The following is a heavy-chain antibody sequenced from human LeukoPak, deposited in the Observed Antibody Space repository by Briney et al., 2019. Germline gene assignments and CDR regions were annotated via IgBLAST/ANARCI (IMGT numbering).Heavy chain of an antibody. J-gene: IGHJ4*02. V-gene: IGHV3-21*01. CDR1: GFTFSSYS. Sequence: PGGSLRLSCAASGFTFSSYSMNWVRQAPGKGLEWVSSISSSSSYIYYADSVKGRFTISRDNAKNSLYLQMNSLRAEDTAVYYCARNFISMVRGVIITTYFDYWGQGTLVTVSS. CDR2: ISSSSSYI. CDR3: ARNFISMVRGVIITTYFDY. D-gene: IGHD3-10*01.